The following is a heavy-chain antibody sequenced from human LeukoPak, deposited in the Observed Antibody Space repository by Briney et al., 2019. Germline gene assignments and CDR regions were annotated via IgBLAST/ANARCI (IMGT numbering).Heavy chain of an antibody. Sequence: PGGSLRLSCAASGFTFSSYAMSWVRQAPGKGLEWVSAISGSGGSTYYADSVKGRFTISRDNSKDMLYLQMNSLRAEDTAVYYCAKEGTYYYDSSGSSDYWGQGTLVTVSS. J-gene: IGHJ4*02. CDR2: ISGSGGST. CDR1: GFTFSSYA. V-gene: IGHV3-23*01. CDR3: AKEGTYYYDSSGSSDY. D-gene: IGHD3-22*01.